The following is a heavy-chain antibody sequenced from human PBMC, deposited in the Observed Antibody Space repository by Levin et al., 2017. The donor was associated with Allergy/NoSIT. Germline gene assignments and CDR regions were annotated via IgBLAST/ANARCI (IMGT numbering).Heavy chain of an antibody. Sequence: GGSLRLSCAASGFAFSTYGMYWVRQAPGKGLEWVAVMSYDGSNEYYADSVKGRFTISRDNPKSTLYLQMNSLRAEDTAVYYCAKKRAGTYREPPDYWGQGTLVTVSS. V-gene: IGHV3-30*18. J-gene: IGHJ4*02. CDR2: MSYDGSNE. D-gene: IGHD6-19*01. CDR1: GFAFSTYG. CDR3: AKKRAGTYREPPDY.